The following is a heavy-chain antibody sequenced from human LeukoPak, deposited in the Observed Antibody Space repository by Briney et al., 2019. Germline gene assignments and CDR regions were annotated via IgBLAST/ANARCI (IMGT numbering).Heavy chain of an antibody. CDR3: AKDRVYGSATTQNY. Sequence: GGTLRLSCAASGFTFSSFAMSWVRQAPGKGLEWVSTISGSGGNKYYGNSVKGRFTISRDNSKNTLYLQMHSLRAEDTALYYCAKDRVYGSATTQNYWGQGTLVTVSS. D-gene: IGHD3-10*01. J-gene: IGHJ4*02. CDR1: GFTFSSFA. CDR2: ISGSGGNK. V-gene: IGHV3-23*01.